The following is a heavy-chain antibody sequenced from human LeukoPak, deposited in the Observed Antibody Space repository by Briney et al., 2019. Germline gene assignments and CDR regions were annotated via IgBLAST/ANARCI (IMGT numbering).Heavy chain of an antibody. CDR2: INHSGST. CDR3: ARARGRFFDY. CDR1: GGSFSGYY. Sequence: SETLSLTCAVYGGSFSGYYWSWLRQPPGKGLEWLGEINHSGSTNYNPSLKSRVTISVDTSKNQFSLKLSSETAADTSVYYCARARGRFFDYWGQGTLVTVSS. J-gene: IGHJ4*02. V-gene: IGHV4-34*01.